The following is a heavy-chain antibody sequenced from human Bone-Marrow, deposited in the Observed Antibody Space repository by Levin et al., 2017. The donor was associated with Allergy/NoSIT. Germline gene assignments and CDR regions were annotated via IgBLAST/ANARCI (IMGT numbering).Heavy chain of an antibody. Sequence: SQTLSLPCAVSGYSISSGYYWGWIRQPPGKGLEWIGSIYHSGSTYYNPSLKSRVTISVDTSKNQFSLKLSSVTAADTAVYYCARSIFGVDRHAFDIWGQGTMVTVSS. CDR3: ARSIFGVDRHAFDI. V-gene: IGHV4-38-2*01. CDR1: GYSISSGYY. J-gene: IGHJ3*02. CDR2: IYHSGST. D-gene: IGHD3-3*01.